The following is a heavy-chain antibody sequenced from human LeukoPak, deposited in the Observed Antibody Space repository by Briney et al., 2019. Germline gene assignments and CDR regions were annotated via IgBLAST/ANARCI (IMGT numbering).Heavy chain of an antibody. CDR1: GFTFSSYA. J-gene: IGHJ6*03. CDR3: ARDDICALGGGYYMDV. V-gene: IGHV3-23*01. CDR2: ISGSGGST. Sequence: PGGSLRLSCAASGFTFSSYAMSWVRQAPGKGLEWVSAISGSGGSTYYADSVKGRFTISRDNSKNTLYLPMNSLRAEDTAVYYCARDDICALGGGYYMDVWGKGTTVTVSS. D-gene: IGHD3-16*01.